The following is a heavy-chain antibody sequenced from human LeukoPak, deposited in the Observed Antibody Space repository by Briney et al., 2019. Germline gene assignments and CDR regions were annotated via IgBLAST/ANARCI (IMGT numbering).Heavy chain of an antibody. V-gene: IGHV4-59*11. Sequence: SETLSLTCTVSGGSISSHYWSWIRQPPGKGLEWIGYIYYSGSTNYNPSLKRRVTISVDTSKNQFSLKLSSVTAADTAVYYCARRFYYDSSYRDAFDIWGQGTMVTVSS. D-gene: IGHD3-22*01. J-gene: IGHJ3*02. CDR2: IYYSGST. CDR3: ARRFYYDSSYRDAFDI. CDR1: GGSISSHY.